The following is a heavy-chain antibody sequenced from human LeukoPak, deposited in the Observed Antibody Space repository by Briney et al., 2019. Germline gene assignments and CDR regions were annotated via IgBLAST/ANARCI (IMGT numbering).Heavy chain of an antibody. CDR2: IYYSGST. CDR3: ARAFHDYGGYGVADV. V-gene: IGHV4-59*01. D-gene: IGHD4-17*01. J-gene: IGHJ6*04. Sequence: SETLSLTCTVSGGSISSYYWSWIRQPPGKGLEWIGYIYYSGSTNYNPSLKSRVTISVDTSKNQFSLKLSSVTAADTAVYYCARAFHDYGGYGVADVWGKGATVTVSS. CDR1: GGSISSYY.